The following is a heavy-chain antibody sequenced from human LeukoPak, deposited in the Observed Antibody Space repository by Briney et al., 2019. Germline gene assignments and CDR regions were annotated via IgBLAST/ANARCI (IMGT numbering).Heavy chain of an antibody. CDR3: AKDGSSWPFFES. V-gene: IGHV4-4*07. Sequence: SETLSLTCTVSGGSMSSFYWSWIRQPAGKGLEWIGRIYGGGTTNYNPALKGRVTMSVDTSKKQFSLKLTSVTAADTAVYYCAKDGSSWPFFESWGQGTLVTVSS. D-gene: IGHD6-13*01. CDR2: IYGGGTT. CDR1: GGSMSSFY. J-gene: IGHJ4*02.